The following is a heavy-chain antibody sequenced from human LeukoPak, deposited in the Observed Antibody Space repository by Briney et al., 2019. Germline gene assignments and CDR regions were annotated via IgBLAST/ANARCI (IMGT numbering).Heavy chain of an antibody. V-gene: IGHV7-4-1*02. CDR2: INTNTEKP. CDR3: ARGMSNSPYYFYYYMDV. D-gene: IGHD1-1*01. CDR1: GYTFTSYT. Sequence: ASVKVSCKASGYTFTSYTMNWVRQAPGQGLEWMGCINTNTEKPTYAQGFTGWFVFSLDTSVSTAYLQISSLKAEDTAVYYCARGMSNSPYYFYYYMDVWGKGTTVTVSS. J-gene: IGHJ6*03.